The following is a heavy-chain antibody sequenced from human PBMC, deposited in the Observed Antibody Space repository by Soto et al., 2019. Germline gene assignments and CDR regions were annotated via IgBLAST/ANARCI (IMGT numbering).Heavy chain of an antibody. V-gene: IGHV3-30-3*01. CDR3: ARGGTGTTRNWFDP. D-gene: IGHD1-7*01. J-gene: IGHJ5*02. Sequence: PGGSLRLSCAASGLTFSLFAMHWLRQAPGGGLEWVAVISNDGGNKYYADSVKGRFTISRDNSRNTLYLQMNSLRAEDTAVYYCARGGTGTTRNWFDPWGQGTLVTVSS. CDR2: ISNDGGNK. CDR1: GLTFSLFA.